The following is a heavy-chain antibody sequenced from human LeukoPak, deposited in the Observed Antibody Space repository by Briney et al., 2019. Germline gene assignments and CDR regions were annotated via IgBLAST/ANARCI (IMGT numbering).Heavy chain of an antibody. CDR2: ITSSSSTM. V-gene: IGHV3-48*01. CDR3: ASQEDHFDY. CDR1: GFTFSTYS. D-gene: IGHD2-15*01. Sequence: PGGSLRLSCAASGFTFSTYSMNWVRQAPGKGLEWVSYITSSSSTMFYADSVKGRFTISRDNAENSMYLQMNSLRAEDTAVYYCASQEDHFDYWGQGTLVTVSS. J-gene: IGHJ4*02.